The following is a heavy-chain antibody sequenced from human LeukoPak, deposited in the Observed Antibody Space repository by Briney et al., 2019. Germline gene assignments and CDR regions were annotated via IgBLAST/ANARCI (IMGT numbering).Heavy chain of an antibody. D-gene: IGHD3-3*01. Sequence: PSGTLSLTCAVSGGSISSSNWWSWVRQPPGKGLEWIGYIYYSGSTNYNPSLKSRVTISVDTSKNQFSLKLSSVTAADTAVYYCARSPGDFWSGSYYYYYMDVWGKGTTVTVSS. CDR3: ARSPGDFWSGSYYYYYMDV. CDR2: IYYSGST. J-gene: IGHJ6*03. CDR1: GGSISSSNW. V-gene: IGHV4-4*02.